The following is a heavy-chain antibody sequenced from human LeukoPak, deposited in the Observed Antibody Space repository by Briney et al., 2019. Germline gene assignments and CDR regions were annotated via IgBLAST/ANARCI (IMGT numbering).Heavy chain of an antibody. CDR3: AKDALYYGSGSYYTDWFDP. CDR2: IRSKAYGGTT. J-gene: IGHJ5*02. V-gene: IGHV3-49*04. CDR1: GFTFGDYA. D-gene: IGHD3-10*01. Sequence: GGSLRLSCTASGFTFGDYAMSWVRQAPGKGLEWVGFIRSKAYGGTTEYAASVKGRFTISRDDSKNTLYLQENSLRAEDTAVYYCAKDALYYGSGSYYTDWFDPWGQGTLVTVSA.